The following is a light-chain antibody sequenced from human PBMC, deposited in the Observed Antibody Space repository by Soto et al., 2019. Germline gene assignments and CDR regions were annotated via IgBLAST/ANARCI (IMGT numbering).Light chain of an antibody. CDR1: QLVVTDY. CDR2: GAL. J-gene: IGKJ3*01. CDR3: QLFGRSGT. V-gene: IGKV3-20*01. Sequence: DIVLTQSPGTLSLSPGERATLSCRASQLVVTDYLHWYQQKPGQAPRLLIYGALNRATGIPDRFSGSGSRTDFTLTISRLEPEDCAVYYCQLFGRSGTVGPGTKVDIK.